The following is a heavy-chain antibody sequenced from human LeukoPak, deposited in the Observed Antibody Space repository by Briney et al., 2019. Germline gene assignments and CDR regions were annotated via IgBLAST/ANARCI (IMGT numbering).Heavy chain of an antibody. CDR3: ARVGSFVFGYSYGSSAFDI. D-gene: IGHD5-18*01. Sequence: SSVKVSCKASGGTFSSYAISWVRQAPGQGLEWMGGIIPIFGTANYAQKFQGRVTITTDESTSTAYMELSSLRSEDTAVYYCARVGSFVFGYSYGSSAFDIWGQGRMVTVSS. CDR2: IIPIFGTA. CDR1: GGTFSSYA. V-gene: IGHV1-69*05. J-gene: IGHJ3*02.